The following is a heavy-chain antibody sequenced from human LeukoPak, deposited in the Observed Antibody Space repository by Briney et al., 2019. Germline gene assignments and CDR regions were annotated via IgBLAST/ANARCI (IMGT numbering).Heavy chain of an antibody. D-gene: IGHD3-22*01. V-gene: IGHV3-9*03. J-gene: IGHJ4*02. CDR1: GFTFDDYA. Sequence: GGSLRLSCAASGFTFDDYAMHWVRQAPGKGLEWVSGVSWNSGSIGYADSVKGRFTISRDNAKNSLYLQMNSLRAEDMALYYCAKAEYYYDSSGYEQGSYFDYWGQGTLVTVSS. CDR3: AKAEYYYDSSGYEQGSYFDY. CDR2: VSWNSGSI.